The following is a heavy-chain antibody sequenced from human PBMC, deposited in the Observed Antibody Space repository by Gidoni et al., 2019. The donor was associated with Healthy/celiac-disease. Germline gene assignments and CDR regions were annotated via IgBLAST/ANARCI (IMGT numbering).Heavy chain of an antibody. CDR3: ARLTVYYYDSSGYYDY. D-gene: IGHD3-22*01. Sequence: GGSISSSSYYWGWIRQPPGKGLEWIGSIYYSGSTYYNPSLKSRVTVSVDTSKNQFSLKLSSVTAADTAVYYCARLTVYYYDSSGYYDYWGQGTLVTVSS. CDR2: IYYSGST. CDR1: GGSISSSSYY. V-gene: IGHV4-39*01. J-gene: IGHJ4*02.